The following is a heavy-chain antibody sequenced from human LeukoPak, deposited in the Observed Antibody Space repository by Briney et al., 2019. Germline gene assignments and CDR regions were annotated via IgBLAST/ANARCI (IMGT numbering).Heavy chain of an antibody. CDR3: ARAIFDFWSGPLRDYYYYMDV. Sequence: SETLSLTCTVSGGSISSYDWSWIRQPPGKGLEWIGDIYYSWSTNYYPSLKRRGTIFVDTSKNQFSLKLSSVTAADTAVYYCARAIFDFWSGPLRDYYYYMDVWGKGTTVTVSS. CDR2: IYYSWST. D-gene: IGHD3-3*01. V-gene: IGHV4-59*01. CDR1: GGSISSYD. J-gene: IGHJ6*03.